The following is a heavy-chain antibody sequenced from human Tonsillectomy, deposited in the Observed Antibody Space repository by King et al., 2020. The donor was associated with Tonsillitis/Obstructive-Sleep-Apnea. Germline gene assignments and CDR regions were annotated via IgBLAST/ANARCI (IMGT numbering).Heavy chain of an antibody. CDR1: GGTFSNYA. Sequence: QLVQSGAEVKKPGSSVKVSCKASGGTFSNYAISWVRQAPGQGLEWMGGIIPIYGTTNYAQKFQGSVTITADGSTSTADMELRSPRSEDTAVYYCARSGSVYWLLSNWCDRWGQGTLVTVSS. CDR2: IIPIYGTT. J-gene: IGHJ5*02. D-gene: IGHD3-22*01. V-gene: IGHV1-69*01. CDR3: ARSGSVYWLLSNWCDR.